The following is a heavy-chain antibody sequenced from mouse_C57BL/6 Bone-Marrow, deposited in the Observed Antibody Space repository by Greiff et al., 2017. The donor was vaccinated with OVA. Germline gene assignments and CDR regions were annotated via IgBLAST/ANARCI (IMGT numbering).Heavy chain of an antibody. D-gene: IGHD3-2*02. CDR2: IDPENGDT. V-gene: IGHV14-4*01. J-gene: IGHJ3*01. CDR3: TTGGSGYMAWFAY. Sequence: VQLQQSGAELVRPGASVKLSCTASGFNIKDDYMHWVKQRPEQGLEWIGWIDPENGDTEYASKFQGKATITADTSSNTAYLQLSSLTSEDTAVYYCTTGGSGYMAWFAYWGQGTLVTVSA. CDR1: GFNIKDDY.